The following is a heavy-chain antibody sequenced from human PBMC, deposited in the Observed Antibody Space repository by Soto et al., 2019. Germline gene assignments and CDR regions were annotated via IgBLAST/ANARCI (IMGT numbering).Heavy chain of an antibody. V-gene: IGHV4-4*02. CDR2: TFHSGST. CDR1: GGSITSSNW. J-gene: IGHJ4*02. Sequence: QVQLQESGPGLVKPSGTLSLTCAVSGGSITSSNWWSWAPHPPGKGREWIGETFHSGSTNYNQSLKSRVTISVDKSKNQFSLKLSSVTAADTAVYYCARAYSYGNRAFDYWGQGTLVTVSS. CDR3: ARAYSYGNRAFDY. D-gene: IGHD5-18*01.